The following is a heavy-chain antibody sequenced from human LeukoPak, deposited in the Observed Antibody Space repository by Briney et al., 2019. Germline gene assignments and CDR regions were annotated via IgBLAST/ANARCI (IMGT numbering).Heavy chain of an antibody. Sequence: ASVKVSCKASGYTFTDYYMHWVRQAPGPGLEWMGWINPNSGGTDYAQKFQGRVTMIRDTSIRTAYMELSRLTSDDTAVYYCARGRYCSETSCSDFDSWGQGTLATVSS. J-gene: IGHJ4*02. D-gene: IGHD2-2*01. CDR3: ARGRYCSETSCSDFDS. V-gene: IGHV1-2*02. CDR1: GYTFTDYY. CDR2: INPNSGGT.